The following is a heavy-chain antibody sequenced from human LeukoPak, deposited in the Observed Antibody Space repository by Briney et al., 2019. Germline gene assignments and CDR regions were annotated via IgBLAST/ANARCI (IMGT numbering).Heavy chain of an antibody. CDR2: ISTRGNT. CDR3: VRNWDY. CDR1: GDFITNRY. D-gene: IGHD1-1*01. J-gene: IGHJ4*02. Sequence: PSETLSLTCSVSGDFITNRYWSWVRQSAGKGLEWIGRISTRGNTNYNPSLKSRVTMSVDTSNKHFSLKLTSVTAADTAVYPCVRNWDYWGQGTLVTVSS. V-gene: IGHV4-4*07.